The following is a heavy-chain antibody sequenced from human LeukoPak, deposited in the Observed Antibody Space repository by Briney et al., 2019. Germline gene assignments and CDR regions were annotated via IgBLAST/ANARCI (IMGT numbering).Heavy chain of an antibody. V-gene: IGHV3-23*01. CDR1: GFTFSSYA. Sequence: PGGSLRLSCAASGFTFSSYAMSWVRQAPGKGLGWVSAISGSGGSTYYADSVKGRFTISRDNAKNTLYLQMNSLRAEDAAVYYCTTDTFGARDSWGQGTLVTVSS. CDR3: TTDTFGARDS. J-gene: IGHJ4*02. D-gene: IGHD3-10*01. CDR2: ISGSGGST.